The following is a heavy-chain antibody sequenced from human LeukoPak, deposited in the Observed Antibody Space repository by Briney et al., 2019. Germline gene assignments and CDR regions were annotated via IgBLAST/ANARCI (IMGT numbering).Heavy chain of an antibody. V-gene: IGHV4-39*01. Sequence: SETLSLTCTVSGGSISSSSYYWGWIRQPPGKGLEWIGSIYYSGSTYYNPSLKSRVTISVDTSKNQFSLKLSSVTAADTAVYYCARQVADGGAQTAWSQGTMVTVSS. CDR3: ARQVADGGAQTA. D-gene: IGHD2-21*01. CDR2: IYYSGST. CDR1: GGSISSSSYY. J-gene: IGHJ3*01.